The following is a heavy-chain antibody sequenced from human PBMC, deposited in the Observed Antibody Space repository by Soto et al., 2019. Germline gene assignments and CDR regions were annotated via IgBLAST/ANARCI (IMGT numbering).Heavy chain of an antibody. Sequence: SETLSLTCTVSGGSISSYYWSWIRQPPGKGLEWIGYIYYSGSTNYNPSLKSRVTISVDTSKNQFSLKLSSVTAADTAVYYCARLLDLVATYFDYSGQATLVTVSS. CDR2: IYYSGST. J-gene: IGHJ4*02. V-gene: IGHV4-59*08. D-gene: IGHD5-12*01. CDR3: ARLLDLVATYFDY. CDR1: GGSISSYY.